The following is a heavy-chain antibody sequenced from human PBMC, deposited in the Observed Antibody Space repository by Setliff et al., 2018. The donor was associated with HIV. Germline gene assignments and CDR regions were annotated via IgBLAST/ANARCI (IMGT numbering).Heavy chain of an antibody. CDR2: INHSGNT. Sequence: PSETLSLTCAVYGGSFSGYYWSWIRQPPGKGLEWIGEINHSGNTNYNPSLKSRVTISVDTSKNQFSLRLSSVTAADTAVYYCARARSDWYNVRPYYFDLWGQGTPVTVSS. D-gene: IGHD6-19*01. CDR3: ARARSDWYNVRPYYFDL. V-gene: IGHV4-34*01. J-gene: IGHJ4*02. CDR1: GGSFSGYY.